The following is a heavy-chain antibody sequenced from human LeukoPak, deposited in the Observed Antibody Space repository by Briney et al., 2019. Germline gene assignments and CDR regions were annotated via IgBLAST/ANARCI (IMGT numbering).Heavy chain of an antibody. D-gene: IGHD3-10*02. CDR3: AELGITMIGGV. CDR2: ISSSSSYI. J-gene: IGHJ6*04. CDR1: GFTFSSYN. V-gene: IGHV3-21*01. Sequence: GGSLRLSCVASGFTFSSYNMNWVRQAPGKGLEWVSSISSSSSYIYYADSVKGRFTISRDNAKNSLYLQMNSLRAEDTAVYYCAELGITMIGGVWGKGTTVTISS.